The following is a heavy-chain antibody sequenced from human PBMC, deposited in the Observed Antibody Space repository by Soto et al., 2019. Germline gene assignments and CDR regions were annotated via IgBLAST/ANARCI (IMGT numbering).Heavy chain of an antibody. Sequence: ASVKVSCKASGYTFTSYYMHWVRQAPGQGLEWMGIINPSGGSTSYAQKFQGRVTMTRDTSTSTVYMELSSLRSEDTAVYYCARDLPPSIAAAGTGAFDIWRQGTMVTVSS. V-gene: IGHV1-46*01. D-gene: IGHD6-13*01. J-gene: IGHJ3*02. CDR2: INPSGGST. CDR3: ARDLPPSIAAAGTGAFDI. CDR1: GYTFTSYY.